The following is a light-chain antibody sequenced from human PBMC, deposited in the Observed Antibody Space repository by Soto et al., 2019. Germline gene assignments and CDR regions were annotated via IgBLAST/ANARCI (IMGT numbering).Light chain of an antibody. J-gene: IGLJ3*02. CDR1: SSNIGRNT. Sequence: QSVLTQPPSASGTPGQRVTISCFGSSSNIGRNTVNWFQQLPGTAPKLLIYSNNQRPSGVPDRFSGSKSGTSASLAISGPQSGDEADYYCAAWDDSLRGWVFGGGTKLTVL. V-gene: IGLV1-44*01. CDR2: SNN. CDR3: AAWDDSLRGWV.